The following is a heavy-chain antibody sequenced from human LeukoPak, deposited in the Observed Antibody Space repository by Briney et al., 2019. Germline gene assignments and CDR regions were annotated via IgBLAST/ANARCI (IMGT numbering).Heavy chain of an antibody. J-gene: IGHJ4*02. CDR1: GGSISSSSYY. D-gene: IGHD3-10*01. V-gene: IGHV4-39*02. CDR2: IYTSGST. CDR3: ARRGTYYGYFDY. Sequence: SETLSLTCTVSGGSISSSSYYWGWIRQPPGKGLEWIGRIYTSGSTNYNLSLKSRVTISVDTSKNHFSLKLSSVTAADTAVYYCARRGTYYGYFDYWGQGTLVTVSS.